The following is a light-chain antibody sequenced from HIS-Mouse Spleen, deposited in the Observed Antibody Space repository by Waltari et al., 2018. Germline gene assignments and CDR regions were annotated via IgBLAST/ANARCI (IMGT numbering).Light chain of an antibody. CDR3: QQYYSTLVYT. CDR2: WAS. CDR1: QRVLYSSNNKNY. Sequence: DIVMTQSPDSLAVSLGERATINCKSSQRVLYSSNNKNYLAWYQQKPGQPPKLLIYWASTRESGVPDRFSGGGSGTDFTLTISSLQAEDVAVYYCQQYYSTLVYTFGQGTKLEIK. J-gene: IGKJ2*01. V-gene: IGKV4-1*01.